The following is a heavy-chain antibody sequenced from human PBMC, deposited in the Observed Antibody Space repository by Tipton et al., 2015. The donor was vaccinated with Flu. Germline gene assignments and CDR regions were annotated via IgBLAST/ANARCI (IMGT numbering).Heavy chain of an antibody. J-gene: IGHJ4*02. CDR2: INPSGGST. Sequence: QLVQSGAEVKKPGASVKVSCKASGYTFTSHYMHWVRQAPGQGLEWMGIINPSGGSTSYAQKFQGRVTMTRDTSTSTVYMELSSLRSEDTAVYYCARGTGITMVRGVIITQFDYWGQGTLVTVSS. CDR3: ARGTGITMVRGVIITQFDY. D-gene: IGHD3-10*01. V-gene: IGHV1-46*01. CDR1: GYTFTSHY.